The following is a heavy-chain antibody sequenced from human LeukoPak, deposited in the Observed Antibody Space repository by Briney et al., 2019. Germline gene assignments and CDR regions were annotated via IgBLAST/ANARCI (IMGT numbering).Heavy chain of an antibody. D-gene: IGHD5-12*01. J-gene: IGHJ4*02. Sequence: GGSLRLSCAASGFTFSSYWMSWVRHAPGKGLEWVANIKQDGSEKYYVDSVKGRFTISRDNAKNSLYLQMNSLRAEDTAVYYCARSQWLRLRYFDYWGQGTLVTVSS. CDR1: GFTFSSYW. CDR3: ARSQWLRLRYFDY. CDR2: IKQDGSEK. V-gene: IGHV3-7*01.